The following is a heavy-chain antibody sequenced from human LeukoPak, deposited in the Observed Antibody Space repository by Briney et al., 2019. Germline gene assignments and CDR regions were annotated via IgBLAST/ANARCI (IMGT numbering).Heavy chain of an antibody. CDR1: GFTFNSYA. Sequence: PGGSLGLSCAASGFTFNSYAMNWVRQAPGKGLEWVSGISGSGGTTYYADSEKGRFTISRDNPKNTLYLQMNSLRAEDTAVYYCAKDRYSNYGNWFDPWGQGTLVTVFS. CDR2: ISGSGGTT. D-gene: IGHD4-11*01. CDR3: AKDRYSNYGNWFDP. V-gene: IGHV3-23*01. J-gene: IGHJ5*02.